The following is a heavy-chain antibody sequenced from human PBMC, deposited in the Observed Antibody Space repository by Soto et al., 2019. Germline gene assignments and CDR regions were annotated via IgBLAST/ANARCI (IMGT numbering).Heavy chain of an antibody. V-gene: IGHV4-39*01. D-gene: IGHD3-10*01. J-gene: IGHJ5*02. CDR1: GGSISSSSYY. Sequence: PSETLSLTCTVSGGSISSSSYYWGWIRQPPGKGLEWIGSIYYSGSTYYNPSLKSRVTISVDTSKNQFSLKLSSVTAADTAVYYCARCSIAMVRGVIIGWFDPWGQGTLVTVSS. CDR3: ARCSIAMVRGVIIGWFDP. CDR2: IYYSGST.